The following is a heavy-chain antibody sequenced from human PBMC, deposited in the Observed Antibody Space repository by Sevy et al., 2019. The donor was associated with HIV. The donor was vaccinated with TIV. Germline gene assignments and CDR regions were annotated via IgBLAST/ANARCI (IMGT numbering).Heavy chain of an antibody. V-gene: IGHV3-74*01. CDR3: ARVDSQKWLAPAD. J-gene: IGHJ4*02. CDR1: GFTFSSYW. Sequence: GGSLRLSCAASGFTFSSYWMHWVRQAPGKGLVWVSRINSDGSSTSYADSVKGRFTISRDNAKNTLYLQMNSLRAEDTAVYYCARVDSQKWLAPADWGQGTLVTVSS. D-gene: IGHD6-19*01. CDR2: INSDGSST.